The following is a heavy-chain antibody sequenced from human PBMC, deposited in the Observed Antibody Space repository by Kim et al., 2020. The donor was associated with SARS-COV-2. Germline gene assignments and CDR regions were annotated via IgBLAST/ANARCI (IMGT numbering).Heavy chain of an antibody. J-gene: IGHJ4*02. Sequence: PSSGSTSYAQKFQGRVTMTRDTSTSTVYMELSSLRSEDTAVYYCANLLDYWGQGTLVTVSS. V-gene: IGHV1-46*01. CDR3: ANLLDY. CDR2: PSSGST.